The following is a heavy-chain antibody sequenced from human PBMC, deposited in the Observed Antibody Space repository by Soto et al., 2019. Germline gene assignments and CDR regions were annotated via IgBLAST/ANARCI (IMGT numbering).Heavy chain of an antibody. D-gene: IGHD6-13*01. CDR1: GFTFSSYG. CDR2: ICSDGSNN. Sequence: GGSLRLSCAASGFTFSSYGMHWVRQAPGKGLEWVSVICSDGSNNYYADSVRGRFTISRDNSKNTLYLHMTSLTAEDTALYYCATLRSAAHFDYWGQGTLVTVSS. V-gene: IGHV3-33*08. CDR3: ATLRSAAHFDY. J-gene: IGHJ4*02.